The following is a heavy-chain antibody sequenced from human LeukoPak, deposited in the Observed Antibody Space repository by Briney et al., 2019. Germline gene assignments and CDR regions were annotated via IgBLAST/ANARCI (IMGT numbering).Heavy chain of an antibody. CDR2: IYYSGST. V-gene: IGHV4-34*01. CDR3: ARDQGGPEEYYYYMDV. CDR1: GGSFSGYY. D-gene: IGHD1-14*01. Sequence: PSETLSLTCAVYGGSFSGYYWSWIRQPPGKGLEWIGTIYYSGSTYYNPSLKSRVTISVDTSKNQFSLKLSSVTAADTAVYYCARDQGGPEEYYYYMDVWGKGTTVTVSS. J-gene: IGHJ6*03.